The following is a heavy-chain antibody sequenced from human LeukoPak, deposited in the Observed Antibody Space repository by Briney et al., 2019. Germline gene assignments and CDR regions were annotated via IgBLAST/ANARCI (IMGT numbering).Heavy chain of an antibody. D-gene: IGHD5-24*01. Sequence: GASVKVSCKASGGTFSSYAISWVRQAPGQGLEWMGGIIPIFGTANYAQKFQGRVTITADKSTSTAYMELSSLRSEDTAVYYCARARRMATIPAGNFDYWGQGTLVTVSS. V-gene: IGHV1-69*06. CDR2: IIPIFGTA. CDR3: ARARRMATIPAGNFDY. J-gene: IGHJ4*02. CDR1: GGTFSSYA.